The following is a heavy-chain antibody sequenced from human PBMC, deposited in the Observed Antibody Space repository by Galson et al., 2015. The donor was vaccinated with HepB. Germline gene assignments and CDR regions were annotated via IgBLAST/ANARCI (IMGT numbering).Heavy chain of an antibody. J-gene: IGHJ4*02. D-gene: IGHD5-12*01. CDR2: IIPILGIA. Sequence: SVKVSCKASGGTFSSYTISWVRQAPGQGLEWMGRIIPILGIANYAQKFQGRVTITADKSTSTAYMELSSLRSEDTAVYYCARDRPRISGYDSSSFDYWGQGTLVTVSS. V-gene: IGHV1-69*04. CDR1: GGTFSSYT. CDR3: ARDRPRISGYDSSSFDY.